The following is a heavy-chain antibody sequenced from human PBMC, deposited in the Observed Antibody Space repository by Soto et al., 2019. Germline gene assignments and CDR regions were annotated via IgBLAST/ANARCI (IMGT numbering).Heavy chain of an antibody. D-gene: IGHD6-19*01. J-gene: IGHJ4*02. CDR3: TRREAVAGTRDDY. Sequence: WWSLRLCCSASVFTFSGSAMHWCRQASGKGLEWVGRIRSKANSYATAYAASVKGRFTISRDDSKNTAYLQMNSLKTEDTAVYYCTRREAVAGTRDDYWGQGTLVTVSS. V-gene: IGHV3-73*01. CDR1: VFTFSGSA. CDR2: IRSKANSYAT.